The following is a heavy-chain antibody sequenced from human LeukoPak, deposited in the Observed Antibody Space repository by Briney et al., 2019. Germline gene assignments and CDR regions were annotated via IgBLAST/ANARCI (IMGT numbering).Heavy chain of an antibody. Sequence: PSETLSLTCAVYGGSFSGYYWSWIRQPPGKGLEWIGEINHSGSTNYNPSLKGRVTISVDTSKNQFSLKLSSVTAADTAVYYCARNRWGITMVRGVSLDYWGQGTLVTVSS. D-gene: IGHD3-10*01. CDR3: ARNRWGITMVRGVSLDY. J-gene: IGHJ4*02. V-gene: IGHV4-34*01. CDR1: GGSFSGYY. CDR2: INHSGST.